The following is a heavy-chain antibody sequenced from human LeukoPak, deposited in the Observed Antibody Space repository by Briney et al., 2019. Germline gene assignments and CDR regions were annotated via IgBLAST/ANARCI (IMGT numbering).Heavy chain of an antibody. J-gene: IGHJ3*01. D-gene: IGHD2-15*01. Sequence: SETLSLTCTVSGGSISRSDSYWGWIRQPPGKGLECIGYVYHSGSTYYNPSLKSRVTISVDTSKDQFSLKLNSVTAADTAVYYCARRGDAWEILYSFDVWGQGTAVIVSS. CDR3: ARRGDAWEILYSFDV. CDR2: VYHSGST. V-gene: IGHV4-39*01. CDR1: GGSISRSDSY.